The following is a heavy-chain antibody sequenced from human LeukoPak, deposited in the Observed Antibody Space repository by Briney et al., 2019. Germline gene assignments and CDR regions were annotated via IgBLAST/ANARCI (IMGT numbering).Heavy chain of an antibody. CDR2: ISAYNGHT. CDR3: ARRGGDYGDY. D-gene: IGHD3-16*01. Sequence: ASVKVSCKASGYTFTSYGISWVRQAPGQGLEWMGWISAYNGHTNYAQKVQARVSMTTDTSTSTAYMELKNLRSDDTAVYYCARRGGDYGDYWGQGTLVTVSS. J-gene: IGHJ4*02. V-gene: IGHV1-18*01. CDR1: GYTFTSYG.